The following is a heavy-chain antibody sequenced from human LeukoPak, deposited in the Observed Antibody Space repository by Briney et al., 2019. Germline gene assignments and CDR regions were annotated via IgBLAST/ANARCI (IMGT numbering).Heavy chain of an antibody. Sequence: GGSLRLSCAASGFTFSDYYMSWIRQAPGKGLEWVSAISGSGGSTYYADSVKGRFTISRDNSKNTLYLQMNSLRAEDTAVYYCAKGGDSSGYLYYFDYWGQGTLVTVSS. J-gene: IGHJ4*02. D-gene: IGHD3-22*01. CDR1: GFTFSDYY. CDR2: ISGSGGST. V-gene: IGHV3-23*01. CDR3: AKGGDSSGYLYYFDY.